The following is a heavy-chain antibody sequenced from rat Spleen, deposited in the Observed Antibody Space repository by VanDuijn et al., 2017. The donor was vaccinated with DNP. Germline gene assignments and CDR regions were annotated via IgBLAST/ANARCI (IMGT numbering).Heavy chain of an antibody. CDR2: ITSSGGST. V-gene: IGHV5-31*01. D-gene: IGHD4-4*01. Sequence: EVQLVESGGGLVQPGRSLKLSCVASGFTFNKYWMTWIRQVPGKGLEWVAAITSSGGSTYYPDSVKGRFTISRDNAKNTLYLQMNSLRSEDTATYYWARGSGTYYWYFDFWGPGTMVTVSS. CDR3: ARGSGTYYWYFDF. J-gene: IGHJ1*01. CDR1: GFTFNKYW.